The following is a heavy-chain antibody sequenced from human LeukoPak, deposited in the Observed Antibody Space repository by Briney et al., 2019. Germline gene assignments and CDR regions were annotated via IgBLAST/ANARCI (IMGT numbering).Heavy chain of an antibody. CDR3: GKNRYSGSLSPFDI. J-gene: IGHJ3*02. D-gene: IGHD1-26*01. Sequence: QPGGSLRLSCADSKFAFSSYAMSWVRQAPGKGLEWVSAISGGGGNTYYADSVKGWFTISRDNSKNTLYLQMNSLRAEDTAVYYCGKNRYSGSLSPFDIWGQGTMVTVSS. V-gene: IGHV3-23*01. CDR2: ISGGGGNT. CDR1: KFAFSSYA.